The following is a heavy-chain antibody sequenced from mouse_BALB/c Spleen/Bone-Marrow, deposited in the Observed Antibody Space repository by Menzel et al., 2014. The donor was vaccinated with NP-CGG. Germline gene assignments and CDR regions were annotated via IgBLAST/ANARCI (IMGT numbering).Heavy chain of an antibody. Sequence: QVQLQQPGPELVKPGASVKISCKASGYAFSSSWMNWVKQRPGQGLEWIGRIYPGDGDTNYNGKFKGKATLTADKSSSTAYMQLSSLTSVDSAVYFCARFSTVSYFDYWGQGTPLTVSS. J-gene: IGHJ2*01. CDR3: ARFSTVSYFDY. CDR2: IYPGDGDT. V-gene: IGHV1-82*01. D-gene: IGHD4-1*02. CDR1: GYAFSSSW.